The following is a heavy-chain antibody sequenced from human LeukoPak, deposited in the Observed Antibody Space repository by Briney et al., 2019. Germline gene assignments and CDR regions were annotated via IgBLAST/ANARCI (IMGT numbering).Heavy chain of an antibody. CDR3: ARAGSEYSSSSGLDY. CDR1: GGTFSSYA. D-gene: IGHD6-6*01. J-gene: IGHJ4*02. V-gene: IGHV1-69*05. CDR2: IIPIFGTA. Sequence: GASVKVSCEASGGTFSSYANSWVRQAPGQGLEWMGGIIPIFGTANYAQKFQGRVTITTDESTSTAYMELSSLRSEDTAVYYCARAGSEYSSSSGLDYWGQGTLVTVSS.